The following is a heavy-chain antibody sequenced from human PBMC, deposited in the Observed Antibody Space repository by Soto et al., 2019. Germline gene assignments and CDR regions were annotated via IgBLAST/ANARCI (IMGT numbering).Heavy chain of an antibody. J-gene: IGHJ4*02. Sequence: EVQLVESGGGLVQPGGSLRLSCVASGFTFSNYAMNWVRQAPGKGLEWVSYISSSSSSIDYADSMKGRFTISRDNAKNSLYLQMNSLKDEATAVYYCARERGYSYGYSDYWGQGTLVTVSS. D-gene: IGHD5-18*01. V-gene: IGHV3-48*02. CDR2: ISSSSSSI. CDR1: GFTFSNYA. CDR3: ARERGYSYGYSDY.